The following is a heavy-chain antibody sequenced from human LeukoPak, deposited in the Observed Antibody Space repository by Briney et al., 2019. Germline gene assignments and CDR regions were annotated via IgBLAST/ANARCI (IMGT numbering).Heavy chain of an antibody. V-gene: IGHV3-66*01. J-gene: IGHJ4*02. CDR2: IHSGGSI. CDR3: VGAKGFGY. CDR1: GFTVSSNY. Sequence: GGSLRLSCAASGFTVSSNYMRWVRQAPGKGLEWVSVIHSGGSIYYADSVTGRFIVSRDNSKNTVFLQMNSLRAGDTAVYYCVGAKGFGYWGQGTLVTVSS.